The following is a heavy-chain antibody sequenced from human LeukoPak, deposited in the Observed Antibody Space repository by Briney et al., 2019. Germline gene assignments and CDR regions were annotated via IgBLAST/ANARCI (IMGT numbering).Heavy chain of an antibody. CDR3: ARDGDCSSTACAFDI. D-gene: IGHD2-2*01. J-gene: IGHJ3*02. CDR1: GYTFTGYY. V-gene: IGHV1-2*02. Sequence: ASVKVSCKASGYTFTGYYMHWVRQAPGQGLEWMGWINPKSGGTNYAQKFQGRVTMTRDTSISTAYMELSRLRSDDKAVYYCARDGDCSSTACAFDIWGQGTMVTVSS. CDR2: INPKSGGT.